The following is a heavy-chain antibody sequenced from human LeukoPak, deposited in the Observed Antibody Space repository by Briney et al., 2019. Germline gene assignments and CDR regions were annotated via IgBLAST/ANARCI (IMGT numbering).Heavy chain of an antibody. V-gene: IGHV4-61*02. D-gene: IGHD3-22*01. J-gene: IGHJ4*02. Sequence: SETLSLTCTVSGGSISSGSYYWSWIRQPAGKGLEWIGRIYTGGSTNYNPSLKSRVTISVDTSKNQFSLKLSSVTAADTAVYYCARDGSGYSFDYWGQGTLVTVSS. CDR1: GGSISSGSYY. CDR3: ARDGSGYSFDY. CDR2: IYTGGST.